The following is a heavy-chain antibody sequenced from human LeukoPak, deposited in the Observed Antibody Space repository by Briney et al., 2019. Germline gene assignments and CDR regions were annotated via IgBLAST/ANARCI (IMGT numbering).Heavy chain of an antibody. CDR1: GYSISSGYY. D-gene: IGHD3-22*01. J-gene: IGHJ4*02. CDR3: ARVQYYYDSSGYYDY. V-gene: IGHV4-38-2*02. Sequence: SETLSLTCTVSGYSISSGYYWGWIRQPPGKGLEWIGNIYHSGSTYYNPSLKSRVTISVDTSKYQFSLKLSSVTAADTAVYYCARVQYYYDSSGYYDYWGQGTLVTVSS. CDR2: IYHSGST.